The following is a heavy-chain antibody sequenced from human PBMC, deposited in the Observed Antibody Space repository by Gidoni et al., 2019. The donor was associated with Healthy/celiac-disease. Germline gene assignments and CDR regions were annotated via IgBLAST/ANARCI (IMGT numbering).Heavy chain of an antibody. D-gene: IGHD1-26*01. Sequence: QVQLQQWGAGLLKPSETLSLTCAVYGGSFSGYYWSWFRQPPGKGLEWIGEINHSGSTNYNPSLKSRVTISVDTSKNQFSLKLSSVTAADTAVYYCARRVGRLPFDYWGQGTLVTVSS. J-gene: IGHJ4*02. CDR3: ARRVGRLPFDY. V-gene: IGHV4-34*01. CDR1: GGSFSGYY. CDR2: INHSGST.